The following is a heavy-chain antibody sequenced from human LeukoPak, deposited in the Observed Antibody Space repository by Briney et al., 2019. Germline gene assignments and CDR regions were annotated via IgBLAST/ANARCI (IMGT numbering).Heavy chain of an antibody. Sequence: GASVKVSCKASGYTFTGYYMHWVRQAPGQGLEWMGRINPNSGGTNYAQKFQGRVTMTRDTSISAAYMELSRLRSDDTAVYYCARVGIAVSWFDPWGQGTLVTVSS. CDR2: INPNSGGT. V-gene: IGHV1-2*06. J-gene: IGHJ5*02. CDR1: GYTFTGYY. D-gene: IGHD6-19*01. CDR3: ARVGIAVSWFDP.